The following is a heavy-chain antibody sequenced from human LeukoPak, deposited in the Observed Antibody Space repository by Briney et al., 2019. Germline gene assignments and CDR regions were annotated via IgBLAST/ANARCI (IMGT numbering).Heavy chain of an antibody. V-gene: IGHV1-18*01. CDR2: ISTYNGDT. CDR3: ARDWWGYDVLTGDNWFDP. D-gene: IGHD3-9*01. Sequence: EASVKVSCKASGYTFTSYGISWVRQAPGQGLEWMGWISTYNGDTNYAQKFQGRVTMTTDTSTSTAYIELRSLTSDDTAAYYCARDWWGYDVLTGDNWFDPWGQGTLVTVSS. CDR1: GYTFTSYG. J-gene: IGHJ5*02.